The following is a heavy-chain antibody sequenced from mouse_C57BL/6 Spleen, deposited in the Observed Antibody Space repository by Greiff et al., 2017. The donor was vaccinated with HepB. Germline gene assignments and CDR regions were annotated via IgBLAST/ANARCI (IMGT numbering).Heavy chain of an antibody. CDR2: IDPSDSYT. D-gene: IGHD2-4*01. V-gene: IGHV1-50*01. J-gene: IGHJ4*01. CDR3: ASFYDYDGGH. Sequence: VQLQQSGAELVKPGASVKLSCKASGYTFTSYWMQWVKQRPGQGLEWIGEIDPSDSYTNYNQKFKGKATLTVDTSSSTAYMQLSSLTSEDSAVYYWASFYDYDGGHWGQGTSVTVSS. CDR1: GYTFTSYW.